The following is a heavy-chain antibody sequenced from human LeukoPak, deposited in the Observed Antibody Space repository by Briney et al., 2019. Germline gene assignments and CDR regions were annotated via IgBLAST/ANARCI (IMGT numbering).Heavy chain of an antibody. CDR1: GFTFDDYA. D-gene: IGHD3-10*01. V-gene: IGHV3-9*01. J-gene: IGHJ6*03. Sequence: GGSLRLSCAASGFTFDDYAMHWVRQAPGKGLEWVSGISWNSGSIGYADSVKGRFTISRDNAKNSLYLQMNSLRAEDTALYYCAGGSGVYYYYMDVRGKGTTVTVSS. CDR2: ISWNSGSI. CDR3: AGGSGVYYYYMDV.